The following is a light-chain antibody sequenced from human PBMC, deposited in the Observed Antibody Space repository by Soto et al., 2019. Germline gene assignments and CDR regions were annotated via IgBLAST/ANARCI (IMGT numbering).Light chain of an antibody. CDR2: DVS. Sequence: DIQMTQSPSTLSASAGDRVTITCRASQSINSRLAWYQQKPGKAPKLLIYDVSNLESGVPSRFSGSGSGTEFTLSISSLQSDDFATYYCQEYSSYWTFGQGTKVDI. V-gene: IGKV1-5*01. CDR3: QEYSSYWT. J-gene: IGKJ1*01. CDR1: QSINSR.